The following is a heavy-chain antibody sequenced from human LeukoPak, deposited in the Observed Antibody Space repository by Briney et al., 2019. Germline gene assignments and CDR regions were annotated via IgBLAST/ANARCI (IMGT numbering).Heavy chain of an antibody. CDR2: INPNSGDT. V-gene: IGHV1-2*04. CDR1: GYTFTGYY. Sequence: ASVKVSCKASGYTFTGYYMHWVRQAPGQGLEWMGWINPNSGDTNYAQKFQGWVTMTRDTSISTAYMELSRLRSDDTAVYYCARGYCSGSSCPAWAVYYYYYGMDVWGQGTTVTVSS. CDR3: ARGYCSGSSCPAWAVYYYYYGMDV. J-gene: IGHJ6*02. D-gene: IGHD2-15*01.